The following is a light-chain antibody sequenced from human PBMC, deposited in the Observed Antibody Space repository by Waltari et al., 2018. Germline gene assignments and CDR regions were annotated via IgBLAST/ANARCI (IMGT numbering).Light chain of an antibody. CDR2: GAS. CDR3: QQYGSSRFT. CDR1: QSVSSNY. J-gene: IGKJ4*01. Sequence: MVLTQSPGTLSLSPGERPALSCRASQSVSSNYLAWYQQKPGQAPRLLLYGASTRATGIPDRFSGAGSGTDFTLTISRLEPEDFAVYYCQQYGSSRFTFGGGTKVEIK. V-gene: IGKV3-20*01.